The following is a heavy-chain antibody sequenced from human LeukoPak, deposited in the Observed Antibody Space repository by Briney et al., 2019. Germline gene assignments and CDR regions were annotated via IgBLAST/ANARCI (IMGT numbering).Heavy chain of an antibody. V-gene: IGHV3-23*01. CDR1: GFTFSSYG. CDR2: ISGSGGST. CDR3: AKDLRAVAGPGG. Sequence: GGSLRLACAASGFTFSSYGMSWVRQAPGKGLEWVSAISGSGGSTYYADSVKGRFTISRDNSKNTLYLQMNSLRAEDTAVYYCAKDLRAVAGPGGWGQGTLVTVSS. J-gene: IGHJ4*02. D-gene: IGHD6-19*01.